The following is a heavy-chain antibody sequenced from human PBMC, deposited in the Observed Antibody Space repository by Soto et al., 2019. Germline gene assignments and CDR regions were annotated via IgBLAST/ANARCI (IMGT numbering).Heavy chain of an antibody. D-gene: IGHD6-6*01. Sequence: SETLSLTCTVSGGSISSGGYYWSWIRQHPGKGLEWIGYIYYSGSTYYNPSLKSRVTISVDTSKNQFSLKLSPVTAADTAVYYCARVDSSSSPYFAYWGQGTLVTVSS. V-gene: IGHV4-31*03. CDR2: IYYSGST. J-gene: IGHJ4*02. CDR3: ARVDSSSSPYFAY. CDR1: GGSISSGGYY.